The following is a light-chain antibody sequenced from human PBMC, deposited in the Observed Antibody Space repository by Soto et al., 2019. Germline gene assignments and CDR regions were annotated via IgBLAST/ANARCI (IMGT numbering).Light chain of an antibody. V-gene: IGKV1-33*01. CDR2: DAS. CDR3: QQYDNLPIT. Sequence: DIQMTQSPSSLSASVGDRVAITCQASKDISNFLNWYQQKPGKAPKLLIYDASNLETGVPSRFSGSGSGTDFTFTISSLQPEDIATYYCQQYDNLPITFGGGTKVDI. J-gene: IGKJ4*01. CDR1: KDISNF.